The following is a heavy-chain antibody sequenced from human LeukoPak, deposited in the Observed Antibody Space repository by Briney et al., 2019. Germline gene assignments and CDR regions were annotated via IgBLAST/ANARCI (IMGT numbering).Heavy chain of an antibody. V-gene: IGHV4-38-2*02. J-gene: IGHJ4*02. D-gene: IGHD3-10*01. CDR2: IYHSGST. Sequence: PSETLSLTCTVSGYSISSGYYWGWIRQPPGKGLEWIGSIYHSGSTYYNPSLKSRVTISVDTSKNQFSLKLSSVTAADTAVYYCARENTMVRGVIITGGYYFDYWGQGTLVTVSS. CDR1: GYSISSGYY. CDR3: ARENTMVRGVIITGGYYFDY.